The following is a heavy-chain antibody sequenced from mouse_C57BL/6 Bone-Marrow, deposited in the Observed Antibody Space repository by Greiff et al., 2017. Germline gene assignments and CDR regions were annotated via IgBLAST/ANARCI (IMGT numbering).Heavy chain of an antibody. CDR2: IDPSDSYT. CDR3: ARPYITTVATFDY. D-gene: IGHD1-1*01. CDR1: GYTFTSYW. J-gene: IGHJ2*01. Sequence: QVQLQQPGAELVRPGTSVKLSCKASGYTFTSYWMHWVKQRPGQGLEWIGVIDPSDSYTNYNQKFKGKATLTVDTSSSTAYMQLSSLTSEDSAVYYCARPYITTVATFDYWGQGTTLTVSS. V-gene: IGHV1-59*01.